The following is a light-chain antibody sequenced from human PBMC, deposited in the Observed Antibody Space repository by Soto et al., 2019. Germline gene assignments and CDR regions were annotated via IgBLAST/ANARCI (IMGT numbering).Light chain of an antibody. CDR1: QSISTW. CDR3: QQYNSDSRT. Sequence: DIQMTQSPSTLSASVGDRVTITCRASQSISTWLAWYQQKPGNAPKLLIFDASNLESGVPSRFSGSGSGTEFTLTIDSLQPDDFATYYCQQYNSDSRTFGQGTKVDSK. CDR2: DAS. V-gene: IGKV1-5*01. J-gene: IGKJ1*01.